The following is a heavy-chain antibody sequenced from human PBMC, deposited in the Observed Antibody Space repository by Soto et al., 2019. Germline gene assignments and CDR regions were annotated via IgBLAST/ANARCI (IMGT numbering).Heavy chain of an antibody. CDR1: GFTFSSYA. Sequence: PGGPLRLCCAASGFTFSSYAMSWVRQAPGKGLEWVSAISGSGGSTYYADSVKGRFTISRDNSRNTLYLQMNSLRAEDTAVYYCENAVGYCYDSSGYFPPSYCGMAVWGQVTTVTDSS. CDR3: ENAVGYCYDSSGYFPPSYCGMAV. V-gene: IGHV3-23*01. CDR2: ISGSGGST. D-gene: IGHD3-22*01. J-gene: IGHJ6*02.